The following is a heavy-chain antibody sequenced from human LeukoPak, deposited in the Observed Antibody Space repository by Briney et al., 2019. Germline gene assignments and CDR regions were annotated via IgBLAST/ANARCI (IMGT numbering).Heavy chain of an antibody. Sequence: SETLSLTCADYGGSFRGYYWSWIRQPPGKGLEWIGEINHSGSTNYNPSLKSRVTISVDTSKNQFSLKLSSVTAADTAVYYYARGPPGGYDSSGYHDYWGQGTLVTVSS. V-gene: IGHV4-34*01. D-gene: IGHD3-22*01. CDR1: GGSFRGYY. CDR3: ARGPPGGYDSSGYHDY. CDR2: INHSGST. J-gene: IGHJ4*02.